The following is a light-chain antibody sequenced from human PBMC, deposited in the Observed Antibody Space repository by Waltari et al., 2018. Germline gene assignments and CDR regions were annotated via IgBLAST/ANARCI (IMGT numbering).Light chain of an antibody. V-gene: IGKV3-15*01. CDR1: QSVRSN. CDR2: GAS. Sequence: ETVVTQSPATLSMSPGERATLSCRASQSVRSNLAWYQQKPGQAPRLLIYGASTMATGIPARFSGSGSGTEFTLTISSLQSEDFALYYCQQYNDWLTFGGGTKVEIK. J-gene: IGKJ4*01. CDR3: QQYNDWLT.